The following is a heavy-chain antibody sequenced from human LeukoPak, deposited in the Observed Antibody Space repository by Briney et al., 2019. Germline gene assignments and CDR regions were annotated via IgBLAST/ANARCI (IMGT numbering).Heavy chain of an antibody. J-gene: IGHJ4*02. Sequence: PGGSLRLSCAASGFTFSSYWMTWVRQAPGKGLEWVAHVKPDGSEKYYVDSVKGRFTISRDNAKNSLYVQMNSLRAEDTAVYYCARVAWFGELLYPLDYWGQGTLVTVSS. D-gene: IGHD3-10*01. CDR3: ARVAWFGELLYPLDY. CDR1: GFTFSSYW. V-gene: IGHV3-7*01. CDR2: VKPDGSEK.